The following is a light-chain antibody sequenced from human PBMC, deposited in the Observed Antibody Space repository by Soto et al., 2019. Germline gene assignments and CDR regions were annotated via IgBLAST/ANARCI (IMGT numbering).Light chain of an antibody. V-gene: IGKV3-20*01. Sequence: EIVMTQSPGTLSLSPGERATISCRASQVIGSRYLAWYHQKSGQAPRLLIYGASSRATGIPDRFSGSGSGTDFTLTISRVEPEDFGVYYCQQFGSSIPHTFGQGTKLEIK. CDR2: GAS. CDR1: QVIGSRY. J-gene: IGKJ2*01. CDR3: QQFGSSIPHT.